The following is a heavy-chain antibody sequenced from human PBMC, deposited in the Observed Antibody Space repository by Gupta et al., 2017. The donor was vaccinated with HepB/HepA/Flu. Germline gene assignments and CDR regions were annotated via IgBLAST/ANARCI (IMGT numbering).Heavy chain of an antibody. V-gene: IGHV3-48*02. CDR3: ARVSGGYTYGNYYFDY. J-gene: IGHJ4*02. D-gene: IGHD5-18*01. CDR1: GFTFRRDS. CDR2: ISSDGTTT. Sequence: EVQLLESGGTLVQPGGSLRLSCGASGFTFRRDSMNWVRQPPGKGLEWVSYISSDGTTTYYADSVKGRFTISRDNARDSLSLQMNSLRDEDTAVYYCARVSGGYTYGNYYFDYWGQGTLVTVSS.